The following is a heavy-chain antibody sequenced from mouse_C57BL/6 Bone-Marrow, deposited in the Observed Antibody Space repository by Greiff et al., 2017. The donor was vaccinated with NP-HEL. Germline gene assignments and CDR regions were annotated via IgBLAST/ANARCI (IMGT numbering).Heavy chain of an antibody. CDR2: IDPENGDT. J-gene: IGHJ3*01. CDR3: TKAAQVPWFAY. V-gene: IGHV14-4*01. D-gene: IGHD3-2*02. CDR1: GFNIKDDY. Sequence: EVKLLESGAELVRPGASVKLSCTASGFNIKDDYMHWVKQRPEQGLEWIGWIDPENGDTEYASKFQGKATITADTSSNTAYLQLSSLTSEDTAVYYCTKAAQVPWFAYWGQGTLVTVSA.